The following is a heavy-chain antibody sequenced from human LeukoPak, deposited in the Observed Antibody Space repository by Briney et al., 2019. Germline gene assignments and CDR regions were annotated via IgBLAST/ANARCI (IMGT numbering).Heavy chain of an antibody. CDR3: ARDGMVRGVIDYYGMDV. Sequence: SVTVSCKASGGTFSNYAISWVRQAPGQGLECMGRIIPILGIANYAQKFPGRVTITADKSRSTAYMELSSLRSEDTAVYYCARDGMVRGVIDYYGMDVWGQGTTVTVSS. J-gene: IGHJ6*02. CDR1: GGTFSNYA. CDR2: IIPILGIA. D-gene: IGHD3-10*01. V-gene: IGHV1-69*04.